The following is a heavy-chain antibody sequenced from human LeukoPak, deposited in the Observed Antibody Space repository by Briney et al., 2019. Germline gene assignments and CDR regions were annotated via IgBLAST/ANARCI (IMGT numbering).Heavy chain of an antibody. V-gene: IGHV1-18*01. CDR2: ISAYNGNT. CDR3: ARHYGAKYYYYGMDV. Sequence: ASVKVSCKASGYTFTSYAIQWVRQAPGQRLEWMGWISAYNGNTNYAQKLQGRVTMTTDTSTSTAYMELRGLRSDDTAVYYCARHYGAKYYYYGMDVWGQGTTVTVSS. D-gene: IGHD4-17*01. CDR1: GYTFTSYA. J-gene: IGHJ6*02.